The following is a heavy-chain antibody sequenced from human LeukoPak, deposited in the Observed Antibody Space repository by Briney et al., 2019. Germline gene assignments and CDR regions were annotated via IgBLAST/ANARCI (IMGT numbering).Heavy chain of an antibody. CDR3: ARVQVRGAARTHFDY. Sequence: GASVKVSCKAFGYTFTSNYMHWVRQAPGQGPEWMGVISPSGGSTTYAQKFQGRVTLTRDMSTSTDYLELSSLRSEDTAVYYCARVQVRGAARTHFDYWGQGTLVTVSS. D-gene: IGHD6-6*01. J-gene: IGHJ4*02. CDR1: GYTFTSNY. V-gene: IGHV1-46*01. CDR2: ISPSGGST.